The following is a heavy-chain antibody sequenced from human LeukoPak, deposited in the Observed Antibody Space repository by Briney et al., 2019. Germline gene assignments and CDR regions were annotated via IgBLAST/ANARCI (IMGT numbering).Heavy chain of an antibody. J-gene: IGHJ6*02. V-gene: IGHV4-59*01. CDR2: IYYSGST. CDR3: ARVRGGSYYNYYYGMDV. Sequence: PSETLSLTCTVSGGSISSYYWSWIRQPPGKGLEWIGYIYYSGSTNYNPSLKSRVTISVDTSRNQFSLKLSSVTAADTAVYYCARVRGGSYYNYYYGMDVWGQGTTVTVSS. D-gene: IGHD1-26*01. CDR1: GGSISSYY.